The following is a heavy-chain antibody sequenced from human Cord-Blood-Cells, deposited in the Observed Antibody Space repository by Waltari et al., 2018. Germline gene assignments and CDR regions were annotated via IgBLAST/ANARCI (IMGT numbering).Heavy chain of an antibody. CDR1: GGSFSRYY. CDR3: ARRSAAAVLGWFDP. D-gene: IGHD6-13*01. J-gene: IGHJ5*02. V-gene: IGHV4-34*01. CDR2: INHRGST. Sequence: QVQLQQWGAGLLKPSETLSLTCAVYGGSFSRYYWSWIRQPPGTGLEWIGEINHRGSTNYNPSLTSRVTTSVDTSKNQFSLKLSSVTAAETAVYYCARRSAAAVLGWFDPWGQGTLVTVSS.